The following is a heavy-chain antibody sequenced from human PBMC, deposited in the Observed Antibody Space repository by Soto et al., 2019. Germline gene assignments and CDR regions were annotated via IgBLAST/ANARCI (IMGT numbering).Heavy chain of an antibody. CDR1: GYTFVSYG. D-gene: IGHD3-22*01. V-gene: IGHV1-18*04. Sequence: QVQLVQSAAEVKKPGASVKVSCKTSGYTFVSYGISWVRQAPGQGLEWMGWISPYNGNTNFAQRFQGRVTLTTDTSTDIVHMDLGSVKYDDTAVYYCARDQYFFDSSGYYDHWGQGTLITVSS. CDR3: ARDQYFFDSSGYYDH. J-gene: IGHJ5*02. CDR2: ISPYNGNT.